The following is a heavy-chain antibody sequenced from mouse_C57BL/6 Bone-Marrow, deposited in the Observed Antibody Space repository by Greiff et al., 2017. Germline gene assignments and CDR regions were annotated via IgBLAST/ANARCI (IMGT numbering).Heavy chain of an antibody. CDR2: FHPSNDDT. J-gene: IGHJ2*01. CDR3: TKSSTYFYDLDY. CDR1: GYTFTTYP. D-gene: IGHD5-1*01. Sequence: QVQLQQSGAELVKPGASVKMSCKASGYTFTTYPIEWMKQNHGQSLEWIGNFHPSNDDTKYNEKFKGKATLTVEKSSNTVYLERSRLTYDDAAVYYCTKSSTYFYDLDYWGQGTTVTVSS. V-gene: IGHV1-47*01.